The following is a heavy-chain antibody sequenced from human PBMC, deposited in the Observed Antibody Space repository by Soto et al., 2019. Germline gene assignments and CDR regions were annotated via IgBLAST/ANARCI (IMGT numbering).Heavy chain of an antibody. J-gene: IGHJ3*02. CDR3: ASIAGARILAAAGNDAFDI. D-gene: IGHD6-13*01. CDR1: GFTFSSYW. Sequence: GGSLRLSCAASGFTFSSYWMHWVRQAPGKGLVWVSRINSDVSSTSYADSVKGRFTISRDNAKNTLYLQMNSLRAEDTAVYYCASIAGARILAAAGNDAFDIWGQGTMVTVSS. V-gene: IGHV3-74*01. CDR2: INSDVSST.